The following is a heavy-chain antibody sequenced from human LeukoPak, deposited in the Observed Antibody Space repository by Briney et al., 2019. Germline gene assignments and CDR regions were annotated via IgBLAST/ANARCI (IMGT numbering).Heavy chain of an antibody. D-gene: IGHD5-12*01. Sequence: SVKVSCKASGVTFSGYAISWVRQAPGQGLEWIGGIIPIFGTATSAQKFQGRVTITTDESTSTAYMDLSSLRSEDTPVYYSAREGDSGWLRSPYYCDYWGQGHLVPVSS. CDR1: GVTFSGYA. CDR3: AREGDSGWLRSPYYCDY. CDR2: IIPIFGTA. J-gene: IGHJ4*02. V-gene: IGHV1-69*05.